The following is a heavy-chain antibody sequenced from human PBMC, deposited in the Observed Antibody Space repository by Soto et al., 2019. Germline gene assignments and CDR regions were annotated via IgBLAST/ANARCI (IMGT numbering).Heavy chain of an antibody. V-gene: IGHV3-30*18. D-gene: IGHD6-19*01. CDR3: AKRGSGWFNFDS. Sequence: GGSLRLSCAASGFTFNTYGTHWVRQAPGKGLEWVALISFDGSNKYYADSVKGRFAISRDNSKNTLYLQMSSLTAEDTAVYYCAKRGSGWFNFDSWGQGTLVTVSS. CDR2: ISFDGSNK. J-gene: IGHJ4*02. CDR1: GFTFNTYG.